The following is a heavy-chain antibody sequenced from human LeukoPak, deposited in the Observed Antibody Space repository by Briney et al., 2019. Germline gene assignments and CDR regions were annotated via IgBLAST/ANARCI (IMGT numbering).Heavy chain of an antibody. V-gene: IGHV4-59*11. CDR1: GGSISSHY. CDR2: IYYSWST. Sequence: TSETLSLTCTVSGGSISSHYWSWIRQPPGKGLEWIGYIYYSWSTNYNPSLKSRVTISVDTSKNQFSLKLSSVTAADTAVYYCTAARTVLEYFQHWGQGTLVTVSS. D-gene: IGHD6-6*01. J-gene: IGHJ1*01. CDR3: TAARTVLEYFQH.